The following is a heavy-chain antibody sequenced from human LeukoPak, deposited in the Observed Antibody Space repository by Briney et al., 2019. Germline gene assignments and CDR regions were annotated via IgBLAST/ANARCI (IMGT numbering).Heavy chain of an antibody. CDR3: ARDLSSGWYGNWFDP. CDR1: GGSISSGDYY. D-gene: IGHD6-19*01. CDR2: IYYSGST. V-gene: IGHV4-30-4*01. J-gene: IGHJ5*02. Sequence: SQTLSLTCTVSGGSISSGDYYWSWIRQPPGKGLEWIGYIYYSGSTYYNPSLKSRVTISVDTSKNQFSLKLSSVTAADTVVYYCARDLSSGWYGNWFDPWGQGTLVTVSS.